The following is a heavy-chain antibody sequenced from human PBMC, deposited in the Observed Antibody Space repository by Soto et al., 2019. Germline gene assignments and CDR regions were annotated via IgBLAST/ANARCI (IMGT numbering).Heavy chain of an antibody. CDR1: GFTFSSYA. D-gene: IGHD6-6*01. CDR2: ISGSGGST. J-gene: IGHJ5*02. CDR3: AKDTAARRVVSSLEP. Sequence: AGGSLRLSCAAPGFTFSSYAMSWVRQAPGKGLEWVSAISGSGGSTYYADSVKGRFTISRDNSKNTLYLQMNSLRAEDTAVYYCAKDTAARRVVSSLEPWGQGTLVTSPQ. V-gene: IGHV3-23*01.